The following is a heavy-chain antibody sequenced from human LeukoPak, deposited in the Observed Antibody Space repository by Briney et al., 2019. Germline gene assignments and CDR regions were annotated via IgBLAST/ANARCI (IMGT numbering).Heavy chain of an antibody. V-gene: IGHV3-7*01. D-gene: IGHD3-10*01. CDR3: ARRRITMVRGVMYNWFDP. CDR2: IKQDGSEK. J-gene: IGHJ5*02. Sequence: GGSLRLSCAASGFTFSSYWMSWVRQAPGKGLEWVANIKQDGSEKYYVDSVKGRFTISRDNAKNSLYLQMNSLRAEDTAVYYCARRRITMVRGVMYNWFDPWGQGTLVTVSS. CDR1: GFTFSSYW.